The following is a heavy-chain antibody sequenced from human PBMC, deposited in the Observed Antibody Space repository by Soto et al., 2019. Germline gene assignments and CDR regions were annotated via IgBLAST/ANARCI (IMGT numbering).Heavy chain of an antibody. CDR3: ARLAAAVYYPNWFDP. D-gene: IGHD6-13*01. CDR2: IYYSGST. J-gene: IGHJ5*02. CDR1: GGSISSSSYY. V-gene: IGHV4-39*01. Sequence: QLQLQESGPGLVKPSETLSLTCTVSGGSISSSSYYWGWIRQPPGKGLEWIGSIYYSGSTYYNPSLKSRVTISVDTSKNQFSLKLSSVTAADTAVYYCARLAAAVYYPNWFDPWGQGTLVTVSS.